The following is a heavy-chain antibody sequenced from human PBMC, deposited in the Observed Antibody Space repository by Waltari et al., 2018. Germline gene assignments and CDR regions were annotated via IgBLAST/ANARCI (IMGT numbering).Heavy chain of an antibody. J-gene: IGHJ4*02. V-gene: IGHV3-30-3*01. D-gene: IGHD6-13*01. CDR3: VRGGRLATAAPDY. Sequence: QVQLVESGGGGVQPGRALRLSCAASGFPFTYYSMHWVRQAPGKGLEWVALISYDGNNKYYADSITGRFTISRDNSKNTLCLQMDNLTPEDTGVYFCVRGGRLATAAPDYWGQGTLVTVSS. CDR1: GFPFTYYS. CDR2: ISYDGNNK.